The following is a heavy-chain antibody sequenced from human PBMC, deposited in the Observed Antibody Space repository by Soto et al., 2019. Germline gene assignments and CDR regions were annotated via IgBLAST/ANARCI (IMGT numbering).Heavy chain of an antibody. D-gene: IGHD2-8*01. V-gene: IGHV4-34*01. J-gene: IGHJ3*01. CDR1: GGPIRDYY. Sequence: QMQLQQWGAGLLKPSETLSLTCAVYGGPIRDYYWSWIRQAPGAGLEWIGEINHRGSTHDNPSLKSRVTLSRDTSKSQTSLYLKSVTSADTAMCSFGGVKRRPSPAVCDSFDLSGQGPMVTLSS. CDR3: GGVKRRPSPAVCDSFDL. CDR2: INHRGST.